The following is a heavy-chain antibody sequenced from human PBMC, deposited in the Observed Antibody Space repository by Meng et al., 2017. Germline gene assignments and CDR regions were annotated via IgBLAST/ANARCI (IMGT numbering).Heavy chain of an antibody. CDR2: IYYSGST. CDR3: ARYGDLDY. CDR1: GGSISSSSYY. J-gene: IGHJ4*02. V-gene: IGHV4-39*07. D-gene: IGHD4-17*01. Sequence: GSLRLSCTVSGGSISSSSYYWGWIRQPPGKGLEWIGSIYYSGSTYYNPSLKSRVTISVDTSKNQFSLKLSSVTAADTAVYYCARYGDLDYWGRGTLVTVSS.